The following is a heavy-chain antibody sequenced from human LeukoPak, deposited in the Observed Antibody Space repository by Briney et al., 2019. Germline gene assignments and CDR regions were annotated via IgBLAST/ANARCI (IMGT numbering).Heavy chain of an antibody. CDR2: MNPNSGNT. D-gene: IGHD5-18*01. Sequence: ASVKVSCKASGYTFTSYDINWVRQATGQGLEWMGWMNPNSGNTGYAQKFQGRVTITADESTSTAYMELSSLRSEDTAVYYCARTTEGGYSYGSFYYYYMDVWGKGATVTISS. CDR3: ARTTEGGYSYGSFYYYYMDV. V-gene: IGHV1-8*01. J-gene: IGHJ6*03. CDR1: GYTFTSYD.